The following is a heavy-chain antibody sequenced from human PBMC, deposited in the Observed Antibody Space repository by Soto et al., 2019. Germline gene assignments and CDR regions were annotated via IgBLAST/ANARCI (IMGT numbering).Heavy chain of an antibody. D-gene: IGHD2-8*01. J-gene: IGHJ4*02. CDR1: GGSFSGYY. CDR3: ARGRVYANNFDY. Sequence: QVQLQQWGAGLLKPSETLSLTCAVYGGSFSGYYWSWIRQPPGKGLEWIGEINHSGSTNYNPSLKIRVTISVDTSKNQFSLKLSSVTAADTAVYYCARGRVYANNFDYWGQGTLVTVSS. V-gene: IGHV4-34*01. CDR2: INHSGST.